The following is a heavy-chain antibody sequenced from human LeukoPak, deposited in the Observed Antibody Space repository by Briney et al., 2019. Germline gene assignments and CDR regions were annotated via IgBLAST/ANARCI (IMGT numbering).Heavy chain of an antibody. Sequence: GGSLSLSCAASGFTFSSYGMNWVRQAPGKGLEWVAVISYDGSKKYYADSVKGRFTISRDNSKNTLYLQMNSLRAEDTAVYYCAKDRGSGYSPGYGMDVWGQGTTVTVSS. CDR2: ISYDGSKK. D-gene: IGHD5-12*01. V-gene: IGHV3-30*18. CDR3: AKDRGSGYSPGYGMDV. J-gene: IGHJ6*02. CDR1: GFTFSSYG.